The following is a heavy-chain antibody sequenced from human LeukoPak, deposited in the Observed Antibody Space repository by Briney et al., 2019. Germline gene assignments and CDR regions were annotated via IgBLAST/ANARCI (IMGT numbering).Heavy chain of an antibody. Sequence: GGSLRLSCAASGFTFSSYGMHWVRQAPGKGLEWVAFIRYDGSNKYYADSVKGRFTISRDNSKNTLYLQMNSLRAEDTAVYYCARGYTNYDILTGYYNDLDYWGQGTLVTVSS. V-gene: IGHV3-30*02. CDR3: ARGYTNYDILTGYYNDLDY. J-gene: IGHJ4*02. CDR1: GFTFSSYG. CDR2: IRYDGSNK. D-gene: IGHD3-9*01.